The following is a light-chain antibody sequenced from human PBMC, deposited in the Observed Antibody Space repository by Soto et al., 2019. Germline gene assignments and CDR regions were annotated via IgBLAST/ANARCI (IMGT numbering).Light chain of an antibody. CDR2: VAS. CDR1: QSVRTN. Sequence: EIVMTQSPATLSVSPGERATLSCWASQSVRTNLAWYQHKPGQAPRLLIYVASARATGIPARFSGSGSGTEFTLTISTLQSEDFALYYCQQYDTWPLTFGGGTKVEV. CDR3: QQYDTWPLT. V-gene: IGKV3-15*01. J-gene: IGKJ4*01.